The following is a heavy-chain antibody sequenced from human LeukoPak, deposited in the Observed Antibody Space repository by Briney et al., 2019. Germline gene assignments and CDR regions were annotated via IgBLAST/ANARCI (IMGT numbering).Heavy chain of an antibody. J-gene: IGHJ6*02. Sequence: ASVKVSCKASGGTFSSYAISWVRQAPGQGLEWMGWISAYNGNTNYAQKLRGRVTMTTDTSTSTAYMELRSLRSDDTAVYYCARDQLVVVVPAAITDYYYYGMDVWGQGTTVTVSS. D-gene: IGHD2-2*01. V-gene: IGHV1-18*01. CDR3: ARDQLVVVVPAAITDYYYYGMDV. CDR2: ISAYNGNT. CDR1: GGTFSSYA.